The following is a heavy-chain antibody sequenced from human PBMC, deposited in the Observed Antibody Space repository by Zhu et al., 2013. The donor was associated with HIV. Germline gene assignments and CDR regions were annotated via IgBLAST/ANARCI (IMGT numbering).Heavy chain of an antibody. CDR3: AREGGDCSSTSCTFDY. CDR2: IIPILGIA. J-gene: IGHJ4*02. Sequence: QVQLVQSGAEVKKPGSSVKVSCKASGGTFSSYTISWVRQAPGQGLEWMGRIIPILGIANYAQKFQGRVTITADKSTSTAYMELSSLRSEDTAVYYCAREGGDCSSTSCTFDYWGQGTLVTVSS. V-gene: IGHV1-69*08. CDR1: GGTFSSYT. D-gene: IGHD2-2*01.